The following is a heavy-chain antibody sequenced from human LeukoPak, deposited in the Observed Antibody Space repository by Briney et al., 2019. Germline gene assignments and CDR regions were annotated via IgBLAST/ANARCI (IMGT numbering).Heavy chain of an antibody. CDR1: GGSISSHY. CDR2: TYYSGST. Sequence: PSETLSLTCTVSGGSISSHYWSWIRQPPGKGLEWIGYTYYSGSTNYNPSLKSRVTISVDTSKNQFSLKLSSVTAADTAVYCCAGGFLEWLFDYWGQGTLVTVSS. V-gene: IGHV4-59*11. CDR3: AGGFLEWLFDY. D-gene: IGHD3-3*01. J-gene: IGHJ4*02.